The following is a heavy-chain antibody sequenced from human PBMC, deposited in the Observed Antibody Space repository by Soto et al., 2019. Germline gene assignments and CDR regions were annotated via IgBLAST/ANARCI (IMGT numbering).Heavy chain of an antibody. D-gene: IGHD2-15*01. CDR2: ISYDGSNK. Sequence: GGSLRLSCAASGFTFSSYGMHWVRQAPGKGLEWVAVISYDGSNKYYADSVKGRFTISRDNSKNTLYLQMNSLRAEDTAVYYCAKNSVEVVTARYFDYWGQGTLVTVSS. CDR3: AKNSVEVVTARYFDY. J-gene: IGHJ4*02. V-gene: IGHV3-30*18. CDR1: GFTFSSYG.